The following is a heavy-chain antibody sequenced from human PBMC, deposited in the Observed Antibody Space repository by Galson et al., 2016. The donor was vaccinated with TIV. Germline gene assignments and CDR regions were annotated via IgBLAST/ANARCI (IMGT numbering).Heavy chain of an antibody. D-gene: IGHD3-22*01. CDR2: TKSDGST. CDR1: GFIVTDNY. CDR3: ARDRYYDASGYYIYYYGIEV. Sequence: CAASGFIVTDNYISWVRQAPGKGLEWVSVTKSDGSTAYADPVKGRFTISRDSSKNILYLQMDSLRAEDTAVYRCARDRYYDASGYYIYYYGIEVWGQGTTVTVSS. J-gene: IGHJ6*02. V-gene: IGHV3-66*01.